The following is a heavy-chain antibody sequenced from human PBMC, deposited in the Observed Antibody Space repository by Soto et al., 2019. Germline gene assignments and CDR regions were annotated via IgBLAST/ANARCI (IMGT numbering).Heavy chain of an antibody. D-gene: IGHD2-2*01. CDR3: ARGYCSSTSCYGGGGDY. V-gene: IGHV1-69*04. Sequence: ASVKVSCKAPRGLFSSYVFNWVRQAPGQGLEWMGRIIPILSIADYAQKFQGRVTITADKSTSTAYMELSSLRSEDTAVYYCARGYCSSTSCYGGGGDYWGQGTLVTVSS. CDR2: IIPILSIA. J-gene: IGHJ4*02. CDR1: RGLFSSYV.